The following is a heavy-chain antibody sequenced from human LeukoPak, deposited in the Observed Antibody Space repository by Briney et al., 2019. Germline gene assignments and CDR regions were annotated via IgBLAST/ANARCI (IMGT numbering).Heavy chain of an antibody. CDR3: ARYSGSSTWFFDS. Sequence: SETLSLTCSVSGGSIANYYWSWIRQPPGKGLEWIGHIYHNGATKYSPSLKSRVALSVDTSKNYFSLKLNSVTAADTAIYYCARYSGSSTWFFDSWGQGSLITVSS. CDR2: IYHNGAT. CDR1: GGSIANYY. J-gene: IGHJ4*02. V-gene: IGHV4-59*01. D-gene: IGHD1-26*01.